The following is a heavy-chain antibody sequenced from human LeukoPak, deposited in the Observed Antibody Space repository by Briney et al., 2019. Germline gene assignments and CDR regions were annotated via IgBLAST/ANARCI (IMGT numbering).Heavy chain of an antibody. Sequence: ASVKVSCKASGYTLTELSMHWVRQAPGKGLEWMGGFDPEDGETIYAQKFQGRVTMTEDTSTDTAYMELSSLRSEDTAVYYCATDGNDLQPLDAFDIWGQGTMVTVSS. CDR2: FDPEDGET. CDR3: ATDGNDLQPLDAFDI. V-gene: IGHV1-24*01. CDR1: GYTLTELS. J-gene: IGHJ3*02. D-gene: IGHD2-8*01.